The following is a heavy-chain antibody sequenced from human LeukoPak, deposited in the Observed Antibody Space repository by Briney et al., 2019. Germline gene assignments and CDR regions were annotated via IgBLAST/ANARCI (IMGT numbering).Heavy chain of an antibody. CDR1: GGSFSSYY. J-gene: IGHJ4*02. D-gene: IGHD3-22*01. CDR3: ASEFDSSGYYSDY. CDR2: IYYSGST. Sequence: PSETLSLTCTVSGGSFSSYYWGWIRQPPGKGLEWIGSIYYSGSTYYNPSLKSRVTISVDTTKNQFSLKLSSVTAADTAVYYCASEFDSSGYYSDYWGQGTLVTVSS. V-gene: IGHV4-39*07.